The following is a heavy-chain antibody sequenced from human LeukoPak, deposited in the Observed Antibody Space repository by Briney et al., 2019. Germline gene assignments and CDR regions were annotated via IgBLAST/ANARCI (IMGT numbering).Heavy chain of an antibody. CDR2: IRYDGSNK. CDR3: AKDTGDIVATIFDY. V-gene: IGHV3-30*02. D-gene: IGHD5-12*01. CDR1: GFTFSSCG. J-gene: IGHJ4*02. Sequence: GGSLRLSCAASGFTFSSCGMHWVRQAPGKGLEWVAFIRYDGSNKYYADSVKGRFTISRDNSKNTLYLQMNSLRAEDTAVYYCAKDTGDIVATIFDYWGQGTLVTVSS.